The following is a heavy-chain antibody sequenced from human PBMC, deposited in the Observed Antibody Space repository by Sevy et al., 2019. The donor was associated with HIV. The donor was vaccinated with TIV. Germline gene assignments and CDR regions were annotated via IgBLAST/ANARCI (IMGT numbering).Heavy chain of an antibody. D-gene: IGHD6-13*01. Sequence: GGSLRLSCAASGFIFSDYTLHWVRQAPGTGLEWVAVISYDGSFTYYADSVEGRFTTSRDNSKNTLFLQMNSLRHEDTAVYYCARSQSSSWHYFDYWGQGTLVTVSS. CDR1: GFIFSDYT. J-gene: IGHJ4*02. CDR2: ISYDGSFT. V-gene: IGHV3-30*04. CDR3: ARSQSSSWHYFDY.